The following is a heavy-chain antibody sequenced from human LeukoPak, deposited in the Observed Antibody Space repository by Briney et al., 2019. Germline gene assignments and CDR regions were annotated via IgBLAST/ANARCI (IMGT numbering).Heavy chain of an antibody. J-gene: IGHJ4*02. V-gene: IGHV3-15*01. CDR1: GFTFSNAW. CDR3: TTDGFQWFRELFRAAYYFDY. Sequence: GGSLRLSCAASGFTFSNAWMSWVRQAPGKGLEWVGRIKSKTDGGTTDYAAPVKGRFTISRDDSKNTLYLQMNSLKTEDTAVYYCTTDGFQWFRELFRAAYYFDYWGQGTLVTVSS. CDR2: IKSKTDGGTT. D-gene: IGHD3-10*01.